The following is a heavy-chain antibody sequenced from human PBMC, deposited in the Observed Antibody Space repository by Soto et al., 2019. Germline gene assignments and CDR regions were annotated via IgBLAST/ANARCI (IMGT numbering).Heavy chain of an antibody. Sequence: GGSLRLSCAASGFTFSSYAMSWVRQAPGKGLEWVSAISGSGGSTYYADSVKGRFTISRDNSKNTLYLQMNSLRAEDTAVYYCAKDASGYSSSWYYAFDIWGQGTMVTVSS. CDR1: GFTFSSYA. CDR2: ISGSGGST. CDR3: AKDASGYSSSWYYAFDI. V-gene: IGHV3-23*01. J-gene: IGHJ3*02. D-gene: IGHD6-13*01.